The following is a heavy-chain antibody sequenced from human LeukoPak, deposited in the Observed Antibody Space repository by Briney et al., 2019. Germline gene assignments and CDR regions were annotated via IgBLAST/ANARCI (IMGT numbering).Heavy chain of an antibody. CDR2: ISSSSSYI. D-gene: IGHD1-26*01. CDR1: GFTFSSYS. J-gene: IGHJ6*02. V-gene: IGHV3-21*01. Sequence: GGSLRLSCAASGFTFSSYSMNWVRQVPGKGLEWVSSISSSSSYIYYADSVKGRFTISRDNAKNSLYLQMNSLGAEDTAVYYCARDRYFGILGASSYGMDVWGQGTTVTVSS. CDR3: ARDRYFGILGASSYGMDV.